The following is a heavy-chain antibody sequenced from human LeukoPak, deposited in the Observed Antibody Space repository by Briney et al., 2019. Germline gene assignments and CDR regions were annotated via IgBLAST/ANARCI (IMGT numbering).Heavy chain of an antibody. D-gene: IGHD3-22*01. CDR3: AGSAPSSGYYYGDAFDI. Sequence: SETLSLTCILSGGSLSSSYYYWGWIRQPPGKGLEWIGYIYYSGSTYYNPSLKSRVTISVDTSKNQFSLNLSSVTAADTAVYYCAGSAPSSGYYYGDAFDIWGQGTMVTVSS. CDR1: GGSLSSSYYY. CDR2: IYYSGST. J-gene: IGHJ3*02. V-gene: IGHV4-39*01.